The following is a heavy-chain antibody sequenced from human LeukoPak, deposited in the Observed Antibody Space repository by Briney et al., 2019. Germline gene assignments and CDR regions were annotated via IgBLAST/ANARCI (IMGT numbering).Heavy chain of an antibody. Sequence: GGSLRLSCVGSGFSFSSYNMRWVRQAPGKGLEWVSYISSSGSTVYYADSVRGRFTISRDNARNSLYLQMAGLTAEDTAVHYCARALDSALDVWGNGTTVTASS. CDR1: GFSFSSYN. V-gene: IGHV3-48*01. J-gene: IGHJ6*04. D-gene: IGHD3/OR15-3a*01. CDR3: ARALDSALDV. CDR2: ISSSGSTV.